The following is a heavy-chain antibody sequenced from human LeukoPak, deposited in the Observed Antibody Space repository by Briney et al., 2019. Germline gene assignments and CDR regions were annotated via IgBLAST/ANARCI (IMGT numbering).Heavy chain of an antibody. V-gene: IGHV4-34*01. CDR3: ARAPYSSSFFDY. CDR1: GGSFSGYY. D-gene: IGHD6-13*01. Sequence: PSEILSLTCAVYGGSFSGYYWSWIRQPPGKGLEWIGEINHSGSTNYNPSLKSRVTISVDTSKNQFSLKLSSVTAADTAVYYCARAPYSSSFFDYWGQRTLVTVSS. CDR2: INHSGST. J-gene: IGHJ4*02.